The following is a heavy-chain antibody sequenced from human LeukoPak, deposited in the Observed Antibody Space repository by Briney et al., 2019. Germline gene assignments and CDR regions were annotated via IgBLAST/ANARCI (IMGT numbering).Heavy chain of an antibody. V-gene: IGHV3-21*01. CDR2: ISSSSSYI. CDR1: GFTFSSYS. D-gene: IGHD6-19*01. J-gene: IGHJ4*02. Sequence: KSGGSLRLSCAASGFTFSSYSMNWVRQAPGKGLEWVSSISSSSSYIFYADSVKGRFTISRDNAKNSLYLQINSLRAEDTAVYYCALIAVAGQTVPFDYWGQGTLVTVSS. CDR3: ALIAVAGQTVPFDY.